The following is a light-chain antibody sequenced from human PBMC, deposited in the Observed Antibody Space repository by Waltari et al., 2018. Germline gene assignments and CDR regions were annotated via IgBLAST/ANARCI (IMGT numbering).Light chain of an antibody. CDR2: GAS. J-gene: IGKJ1*01. CDR3: QQYGSAPWT. CDR1: QSVTSDN. Sequence: EIVLTQSPGTLSLSPGERATLSCRASQSVTSDNLAWYQQEPGQAPRLLIYGASSRASGIPDRFSGSGSGTDFTFTISRLEPEDFAVYYCQQYGSAPWTFGQGTKVEI. V-gene: IGKV3-20*01.